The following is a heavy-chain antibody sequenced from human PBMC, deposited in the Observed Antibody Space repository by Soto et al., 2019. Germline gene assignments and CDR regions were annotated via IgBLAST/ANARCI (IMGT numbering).Heavy chain of an antibody. D-gene: IGHD4-17*01. CDR2: IYYSGST. J-gene: IGHJ5*02. Sequence: QVQLQESGPGLVKPSQTLSLTCTVSGGSISSGDYYWSWIRQPPGKGLEWIGYIYYSGSTYYNPSLKSRGTISVDTSKNQFPLMLSSVTAADTAVYYCARKTVTTSVGWFDPWGQGTLVTVSS. V-gene: IGHV4-30-4*01. CDR1: GGSISSGDYY. CDR3: ARKTVTTSVGWFDP.